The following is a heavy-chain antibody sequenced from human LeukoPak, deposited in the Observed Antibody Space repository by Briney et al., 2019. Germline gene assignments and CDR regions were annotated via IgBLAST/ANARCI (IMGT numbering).Heavy chain of an antibody. Sequence: GGSLRLSCAASGFTFSKYSMTWVRQAPGKGLKWVSTINDNGAGTYYADSVKGRFTISRDNSYNTMSLQMNSLRDEDAGVYFCAKGPRTGVGPYKSYPYYMDGWGKGAPVTLSS. CDR3: AKGPRTGVGPYKSYPYYMDG. CDR2: INDNGAGT. CDR1: GFTFSKYS. J-gene: IGHJ6*03. V-gene: IGHV3-23*01. D-gene: IGHD1-26*01.